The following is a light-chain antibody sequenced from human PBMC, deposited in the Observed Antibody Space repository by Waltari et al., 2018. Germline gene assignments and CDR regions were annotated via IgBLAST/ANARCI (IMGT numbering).Light chain of an antibody. CDR2: GAS. J-gene: IGKJ1*01. CDR3: QQYSNYPWT. CDR1: QGISTF. V-gene: IGKV1-16*02. Sequence: DIQMTQSPSSLSASVGDIVTITCRASQGISTFLAWFQQKPGKAPKSLIYGASSLHSGVPSKFSGSGSWTDFTLTISSLQPEDFATYYCQQYSNYPWTFGQGTKVEVK.